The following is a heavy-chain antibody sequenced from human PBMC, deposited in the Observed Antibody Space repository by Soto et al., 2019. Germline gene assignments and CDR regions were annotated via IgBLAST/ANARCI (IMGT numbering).Heavy chain of an antibody. V-gene: IGHV1-69*13. CDR2: IIPIFGTA. D-gene: IGHD3-16*01. CDR3: ASPQDTFGGVICTRRFYYYYLMDC. Sequence: SVKVSCKASGGTFSIYAISWVLQAPGQGLEWMGGIIPIFGTANYAQKFQGRVTITADESTSTAYMELSSLRSEDTAVYYCASPQDTFGGVICTRRFYYYYLMDCWGQGTTV. CDR1: GGTFSIYA. J-gene: IGHJ6*02.